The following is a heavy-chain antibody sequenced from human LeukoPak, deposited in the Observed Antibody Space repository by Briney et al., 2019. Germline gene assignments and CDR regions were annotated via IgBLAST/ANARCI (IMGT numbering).Heavy chain of an antibody. D-gene: IGHD2-2*01. CDR3: ARENCSSTSCPYYYYYYMDV. V-gene: IGHV4-59*12. Sequence: SETLSLTCTVSGGSISSYYWSWIRQPPGKGLEWIGYIYYSGSTNYNPSLKSRVTISVDRSKNQFSLKLSSVTAADTAVYYCARENCSSTSCPYYYYYYMDVWGKGTTVTVSS. CDR2: IYYSGST. CDR1: GGSISSYY. J-gene: IGHJ6*03.